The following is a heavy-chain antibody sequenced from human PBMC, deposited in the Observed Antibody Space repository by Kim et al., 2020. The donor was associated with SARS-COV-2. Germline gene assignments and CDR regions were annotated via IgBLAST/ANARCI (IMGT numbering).Heavy chain of an antibody. CDR2: P. Sequence: PMYAQGFTRRFVFSLDTSVNTAYLQISRLKAEDTAVYYCARVPAPYAMDVWGQGTTVTVSS. CDR3: ARVPAPYAMDV. V-gene: IGHV7-4-1*02. J-gene: IGHJ6*02.